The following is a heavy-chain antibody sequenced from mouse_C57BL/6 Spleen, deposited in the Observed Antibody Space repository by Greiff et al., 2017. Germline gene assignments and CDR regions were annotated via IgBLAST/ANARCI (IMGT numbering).Heavy chain of an antibody. CDR1: GYTFTSYW. D-gene: IGHD2-1*01. CDR3: ARENYGNYGNFDV. J-gene: IGHJ1*03. V-gene: IGHV1-52*01. Sequence: QVQLQQPGAELVRPGSSVKLSCKASGYTFTSYWMHWVKQRPIQGLEWIGNIDPSDSETHYNQKFKDKATLTVDKSSSTAYMQLSSLTSEDSAVXYCARENYGNYGNFDVWGTGTTVTVSS. CDR2: IDPSDSET.